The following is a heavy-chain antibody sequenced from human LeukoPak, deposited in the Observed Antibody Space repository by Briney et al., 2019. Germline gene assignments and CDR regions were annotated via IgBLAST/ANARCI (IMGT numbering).Heavy chain of an antibody. V-gene: IGHV4-39*01. D-gene: IGHD4-17*01. J-gene: IGHJ6*03. CDR2: IYYSGST. CDR1: GGSISSITDY. CDR3: ARHSNYGDQGSYYYYYMDV. Sequence: SETLSLTCTVSGGSISSITDYWGWVRHSPGKGLEWIGSIYYSGSTYYNPSLKSRVTISVDTSKNQFSLKLSSVTAADTAVYYCARHSNYGDQGSYYYYYMDVWGKGTTVTISS.